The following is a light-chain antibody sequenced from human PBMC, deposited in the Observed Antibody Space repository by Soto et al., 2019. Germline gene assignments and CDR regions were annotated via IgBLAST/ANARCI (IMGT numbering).Light chain of an antibody. CDR3: ALYMGSGIGV. V-gene: IGLV8-61*01. Sequence: QAVVTQEPSFSVSPGRTVTLTCGLSSGSVSTSYYPSWYQQTPGQAPRTLIYSTNTRASGVPDRFSGSILGNKAALTITGAQADDEADYYCALYMGSGIGVFGGGTQLTVL. CDR2: STN. CDR1: SGSVSTSYY. J-gene: IGLJ3*02.